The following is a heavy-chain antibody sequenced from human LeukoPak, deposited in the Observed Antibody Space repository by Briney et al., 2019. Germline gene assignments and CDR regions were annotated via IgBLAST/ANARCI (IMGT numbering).Heavy chain of an antibody. CDR1: GGTFSSYG. Sequence: SVKVSCKASGGTFSSYGISWVRQAPGQGLEWMGGIIPIFGTANYVQKFQGRVTITADESTSTAYMELSSLRSEDTAVYYCARDKNWYYPDAFDIWGQGTMVTVSS. V-gene: IGHV1-69*01. CDR3: ARDKNWYYPDAFDI. J-gene: IGHJ3*02. CDR2: IIPIFGTA. D-gene: IGHD1-7*01.